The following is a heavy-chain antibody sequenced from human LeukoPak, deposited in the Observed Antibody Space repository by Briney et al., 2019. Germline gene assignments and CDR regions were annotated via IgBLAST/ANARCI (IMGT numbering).Heavy chain of an antibody. D-gene: IGHD3-10*01. CDR2: INPNSGGT. CDR1: GYTFTYYH. Sequence: ASVKVSCKASGYTFTYYHMHWVRQAPGQGLEWMGWINPNSGGTNYAQKFQGRVSMTRETSISTAYMDLSGLNSDDTAVYYCARPSWSSGGLLDVWGQGTTVTVSS. CDR3: ARPSWSSGGLLDV. V-gene: IGHV1-2*02. J-gene: IGHJ6*02.